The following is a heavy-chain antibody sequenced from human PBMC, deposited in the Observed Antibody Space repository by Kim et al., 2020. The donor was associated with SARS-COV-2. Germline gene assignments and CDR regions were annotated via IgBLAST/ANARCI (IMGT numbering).Heavy chain of an antibody. CDR3: TTALSRWLRFRYYFDY. Sequence: GGSLRLSCAASGFTFSNAWMSWVRQAPGKGLEWVGRIKSKTDGGTTDYAAPVKGRFTISRDDSKNTLYLQMNSLKTEDTAVYYCTTALSRWLRFRYYFDYWGQGTLVTVSS. D-gene: IGHD5-12*01. CDR1: GFTFSNAW. J-gene: IGHJ4*02. CDR2: IKSKTDGGTT. V-gene: IGHV3-15*01.